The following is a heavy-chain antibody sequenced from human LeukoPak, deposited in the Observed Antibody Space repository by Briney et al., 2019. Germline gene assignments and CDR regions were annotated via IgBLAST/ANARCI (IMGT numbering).Heavy chain of an antibody. J-gene: IGHJ4*02. CDR1: GGSFSGYY. D-gene: IGHD3-22*01. CDR3: ARTPKYYYDSSGRLDY. V-gene: IGHV4-34*01. CDR2: INHSGST. Sequence: KPSETLSLTCAVYGGSFSGYYWSWIRQPPGKGLEWIGEINHSGSTNYNPSLKSRVTISVDMSKNQFSLKLSSVTAADTAVYYCARTPKYYYDSSGRLDYWAEGTLVTVSS.